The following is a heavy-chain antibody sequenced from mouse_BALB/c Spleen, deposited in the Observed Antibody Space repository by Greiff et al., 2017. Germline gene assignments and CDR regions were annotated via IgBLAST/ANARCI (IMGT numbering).Heavy chain of an antibody. CDR3: TGYGNLLYAMDY. V-gene: IGHV6-6*02. Sequence: EVQRVESGGGLVQPGGSMKLSCVASGFTFSNYWMNWVRQSPEKGLEWVAEIRLKSNNYATHYAESVKGRFTISRDDSKSSVYLQMNNLRAEDTGIYYCTGYGNLLYAMDYWGQGTSVTVSS. J-gene: IGHJ4*01. D-gene: IGHD2-10*02. CDR1: GFTFSNYW. CDR2: IRLKSNNYAT.